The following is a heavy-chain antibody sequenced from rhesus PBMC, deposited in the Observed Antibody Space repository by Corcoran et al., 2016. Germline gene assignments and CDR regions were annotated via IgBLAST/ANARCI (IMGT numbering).Heavy chain of an antibody. CDR1: GGSISGYY. CDR2: IGGSSGHT. Sequence: QVQLQESGPGLVKPSETLSLTCAVSGGSISGYYWNWIRPPTGKGLEWIGYIGGSSGHTIYNPSRQLRVTISTDTSKNQCSLKRSSVTAADTAVYYCARKPYCSGIYCYYYGLDSWGQGVVVTVSS. J-gene: IGHJ6*01. D-gene: IGHD2-27*01. V-gene: IGHV4-165*02. CDR3: ARKPYCSGIYCYYYGLDS.